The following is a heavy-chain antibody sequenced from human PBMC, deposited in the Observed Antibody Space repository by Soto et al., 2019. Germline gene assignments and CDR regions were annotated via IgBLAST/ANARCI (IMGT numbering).Heavy chain of an antibody. Sequence: ASVKVSCKASGYTFTSYDINWVRQATGQGLEWMGWMNPNSGNTGYAQKFQGRVTMTRNTSISTAYMELSSLRSEDTAVYYCARGSRGVSNRAPNYYYYYMDVWGKGTTVTVSS. V-gene: IGHV1-8*01. D-gene: IGHD2-2*01. CDR3: ARGSRGVSNRAPNYYYYYMDV. CDR2: MNPNSGNT. J-gene: IGHJ6*03. CDR1: GYTFTSYD.